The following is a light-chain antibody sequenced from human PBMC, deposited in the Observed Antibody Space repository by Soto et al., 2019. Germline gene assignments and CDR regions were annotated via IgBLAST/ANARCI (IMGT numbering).Light chain of an antibody. CDR3: SSYAGSNNLL. CDR1: SSDVGGYNY. CDR2: EVS. V-gene: IGLV2-8*01. J-gene: IGLJ3*02. Sequence: QSALTQPPSASGSPGQSVTISCTGTSSDVGGYNYVSWYQQHPGKAPKLMIYEVSKRPSGVPDRFSGSKSGNTASLTASGLQAEDEADYYCSSYAGSNNLLFGGGTQLTVL.